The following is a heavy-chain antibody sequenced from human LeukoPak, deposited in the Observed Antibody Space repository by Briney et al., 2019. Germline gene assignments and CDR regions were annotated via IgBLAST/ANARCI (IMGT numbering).Heavy chain of an antibody. CDR2: IIPIFGTA. CDR1: GGTFSSYA. J-gene: IGHJ6*03. D-gene: IGHD1-26*01. V-gene: IGHV1-69*06. CDR3: ARDRSVGATSLRMDV. Sequence: ASVKVSCKASGGTFSSYAISWVRQAPGQGLEWMGGIIPIFGTANYAQKFQGRVTITADKSTSTAYMELSSLRSEDTAVYYCARDRSVGATSLRMDVWGEGTTVTVSS.